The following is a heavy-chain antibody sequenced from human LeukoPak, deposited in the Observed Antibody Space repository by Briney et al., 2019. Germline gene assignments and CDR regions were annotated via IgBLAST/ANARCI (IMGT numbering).Heavy chain of an antibody. CDR2: INLHRGAT. D-gene: IGHD3-16*02. J-gene: IGHJ3*02. CDR1: GYNFTDFY. V-gene: IGHV1-2*02. Sequence: ASVKVSCKASGYNFTDFYIHWVRQAPGQGPEWMGWINLHRGATDYAQKFRGRVTMTRNTSISTAYMELSSLRSEDTAVYYCARGGLYDYVWGSYRNDAFDIWGQGTMVTVSS. CDR3: ARGGLYDYVWGSYRNDAFDI.